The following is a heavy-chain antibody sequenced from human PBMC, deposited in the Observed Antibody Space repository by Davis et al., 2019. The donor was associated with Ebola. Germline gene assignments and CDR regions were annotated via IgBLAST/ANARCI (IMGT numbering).Heavy chain of an antibody. V-gene: IGHV1-3*01. D-gene: IGHD2-15*01. CDR2: INAGNGNT. CDR3: ARVVWGCSGGSCYSWFDP. Sequence: ASVKVSCKASGYTFTSYAMHWVRQAPGQRLEWMGWINAGNGNTKYSQKFQGRVTITRDTSASTAYMELSSLRSEDTAVYYCARVVWGCSGGSCYSWFDPWGQGTLVTVSS. J-gene: IGHJ5*02. CDR1: GYTFTSYA.